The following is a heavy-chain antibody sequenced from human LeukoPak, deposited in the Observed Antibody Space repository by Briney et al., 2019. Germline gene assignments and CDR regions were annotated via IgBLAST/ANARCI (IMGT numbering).Heavy chain of an antibody. CDR2: ILGSGSEM. CDR3: AKDQSDIVGAVFFSFDV. D-gene: IGHD1-26*01. J-gene: IGHJ3*01. V-gene: IGHV3-21*06. Sequence: GGPLRLSCGASGFNFNSYSMNWVRRAPGKGLEWVASILGSGSEMFYADSVKGRFTISRDNTANSLYLQMNSLRVEDTAVYYCAKDQSDIVGAVFFSFDVWGQGTMVSVSS. CDR1: GFNFNSYS.